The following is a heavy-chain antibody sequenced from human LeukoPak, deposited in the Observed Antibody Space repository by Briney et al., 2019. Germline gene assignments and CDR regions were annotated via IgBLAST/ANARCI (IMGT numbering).Heavy chain of an antibody. J-gene: IGHJ4*02. CDR2: IYSGGST. Sequence: GGSLRLSCAASGLTVSSNYMSWVRQAPGKGLEWVSVIYSGGSTYYADSVKGQFTISRDNSKNTLYLQMNSLRAEDTAVYYCASAGITGGFDYWGQGTLVTVSS. CDR1: GLTVSSNY. V-gene: IGHV3-53*01. CDR3: ASAGITGGFDY. D-gene: IGHD1-14*01.